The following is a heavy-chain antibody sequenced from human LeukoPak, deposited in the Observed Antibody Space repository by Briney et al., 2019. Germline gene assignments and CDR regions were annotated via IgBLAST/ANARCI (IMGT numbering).Heavy chain of an antibody. CDR1: GFTFSDYD. Sequence: PGGSLRLSCAASGFTFSDYDMSWIRQAPGKGLEWVSYISSSGSTIYYADPVKGRFTISRDNAKNSLYLQMNSLRAEDTAVYYCARDVSRFRGFPLDWGQGTLVTVSS. V-gene: IGHV3-11*04. CDR3: ARDVSRFRGFPLD. J-gene: IGHJ4*02. CDR2: ISSSGSTI. D-gene: IGHD3-22*01.